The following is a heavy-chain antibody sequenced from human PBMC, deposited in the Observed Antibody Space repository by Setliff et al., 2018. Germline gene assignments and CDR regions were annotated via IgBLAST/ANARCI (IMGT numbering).Heavy chain of an antibody. CDR3: TRMAVRVASRQSSPLEYYYYMDF. Sequence: SETLSLTCTVSGGSVNSYYWSWIRLPPGRGLEWIGFIHYSGSTYDNPSLKSRVTMSVDTSKSHFSLRLSSVTAADTAVYYCTRMAVRVASRQSSPLEYYYYMDFWGKGATVTVSS. CDR1: GGSVNSYY. D-gene: IGHD6-6*01. V-gene: IGHV4-59*04. J-gene: IGHJ6*03. CDR2: IHYSGST.